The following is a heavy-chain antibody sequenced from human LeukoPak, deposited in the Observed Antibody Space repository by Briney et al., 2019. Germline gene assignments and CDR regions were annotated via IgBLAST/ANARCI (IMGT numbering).Heavy chain of an antibody. CDR2: ISATGGT. V-gene: IGHV3-23*01. CDR3: ARERAEVGVLYFDY. J-gene: IGHJ4*02. D-gene: IGHD2-8*01. CDR1: GFTFTGYA. Sequence: GGSLRLSCAESGFTFTGYAMSWVRQAPGRGLEWVSGISATGGTFYSDSVKGRFTISRDNSKNTLYLQMNSLRGEDTAVYYCARERAEVGVLYFDYWGQGTLVTVSS.